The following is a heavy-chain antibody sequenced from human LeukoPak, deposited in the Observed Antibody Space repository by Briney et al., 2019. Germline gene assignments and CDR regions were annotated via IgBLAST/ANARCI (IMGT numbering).Heavy chain of an antibody. Sequence: SETLSLTCTVSGGSISNNYWTWIRQPPGKGLEYIGYIYYTGGTNYNPSLKSRVTISVDTSKNQFSLKLSSVTAAGTAVYFCAKYGGSGWVIDYWGQGTLVTVSS. CDR2: IYYTGGT. CDR3: AKYGGSGWVIDY. CDR1: GGSISNNY. D-gene: IGHD6-19*01. V-gene: IGHV4-59*08. J-gene: IGHJ4*02.